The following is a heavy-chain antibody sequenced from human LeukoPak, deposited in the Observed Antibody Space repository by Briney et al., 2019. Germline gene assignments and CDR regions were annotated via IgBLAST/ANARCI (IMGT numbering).Heavy chain of an antibody. CDR3: ARDDRLPGAEVGY. D-gene: IGHD1-14*01. Sequence: GGSLRLSCAAPGFTFSSYRMCWVRAAPGKGRWWVSYISSSSSTIYYADSVKGRFTISRDNAKNSLYLQMNSLRAEDTAVYYCARDDRLPGAEVGYWGQGTLVTVSS. J-gene: IGHJ4*02. CDR1: GFTFSSYR. CDR2: ISSSSSTI. V-gene: IGHV3-48*04.